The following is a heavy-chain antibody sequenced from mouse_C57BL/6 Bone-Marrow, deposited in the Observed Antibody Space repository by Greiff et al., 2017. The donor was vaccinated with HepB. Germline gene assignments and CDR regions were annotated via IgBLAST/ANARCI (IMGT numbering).Heavy chain of an antibody. CDR1: GFSLTSYG. J-gene: IGHJ2*01. CDR2: IWSDGST. Sequence: QVQLKESGPGLVAPSQSLSITCTVSGFSLTSYGVHWVRQPPGKGLEWLVVIWSDGSTTYNSALKSRLSISKDNSKSQVVLKMNRLQTDDTAMYYCARHSSGYYYFDYWGQGTTLTVSS. CDR3: ARHSSGYYYFDY. D-gene: IGHD3-2*02. V-gene: IGHV2-6-1*01.